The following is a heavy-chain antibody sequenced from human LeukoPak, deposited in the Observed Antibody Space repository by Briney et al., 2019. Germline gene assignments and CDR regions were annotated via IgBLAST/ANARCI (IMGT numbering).Heavy chain of an antibody. J-gene: IGHJ4*02. CDR1: GFTFSSYG. Sequence: PGGSLRLSCAASGFTFSSYGMSWVRQAPGKGLEWVSGISGSGGRTYYADFVKGRFTISRDNSKNTLFLQMNSLRAEDTAVYYCARKAGYYYGSGDYWGQGTLVTVSS. D-gene: IGHD3-10*01. CDR2: ISGSGGRT. CDR3: ARKAGYYYGSGDY. V-gene: IGHV3-23*01.